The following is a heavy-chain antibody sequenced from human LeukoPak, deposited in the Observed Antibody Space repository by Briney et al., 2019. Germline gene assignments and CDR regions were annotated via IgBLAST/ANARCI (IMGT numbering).Heavy chain of an antibody. Sequence: GASVKVSCKASGYTFTSYGISWVRQAPGQGLEWMGWISAYNGNTNYAQKLQGRVTMTTDTSTSTAYMELRSLRSDDTAVYYCARKYPPKFGDPYYFDYWGQGTLVTVSS. J-gene: IGHJ4*02. CDR2: ISAYNGNT. CDR1: GYTFTSYG. D-gene: IGHD3-10*01. CDR3: ARKYPPKFGDPYYFDY. V-gene: IGHV1-18*01.